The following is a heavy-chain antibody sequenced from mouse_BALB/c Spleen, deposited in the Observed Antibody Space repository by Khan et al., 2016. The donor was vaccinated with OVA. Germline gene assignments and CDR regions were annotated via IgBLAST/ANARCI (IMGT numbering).Heavy chain of an antibody. CDR1: GYTFTSYY. CDR3: TSQTWGRVGAWFAY. CDR2: INPSNGGT. D-gene: IGHD1-1*02. V-gene: IGHV1S81*02. J-gene: IGHJ3*01. Sequence: QVQLQQSGAELVKPGASVKLSCKASGYTFTSYYMYWVKQRPGQGLEWIGEINPSNGGTNFNEKFKSKATLTVDKYSSTAYMQLSSLTFEELAFYYCTSQTWGRVGAWFAYWGQGTLVTVSA.